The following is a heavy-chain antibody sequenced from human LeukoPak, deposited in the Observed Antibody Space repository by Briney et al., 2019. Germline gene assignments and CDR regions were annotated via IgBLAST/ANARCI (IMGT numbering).Heavy chain of an antibody. J-gene: IGHJ5*01. CDR3: ARSDYGDYDS. V-gene: IGHV4-59*01. CDR1: GGSISSYY. CDR2: IYYSGST. Sequence: SETLSLTCTVSGGSISSYYWSWIRQPPGKGLEWIGYIYYSGSTNYNPSLKSRVTISVDTSKNQFSLKLSFVTAADTAVYYCARSDYGDYDSWGQGTLVTVSS. D-gene: IGHD4-17*01.